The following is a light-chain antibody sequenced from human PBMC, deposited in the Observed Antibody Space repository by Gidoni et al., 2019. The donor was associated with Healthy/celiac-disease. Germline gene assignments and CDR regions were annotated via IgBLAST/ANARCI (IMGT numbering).Light chain of an antibody. V-gene: IGKV3-15*01. J-gene: IGKJ5*01. CDR1: KSISSN. Sequence: EIVMTQSPASLSVSPGERATLSCMASKSISSNLGWYQHKPGQAPRLLMYDASTRATGIPARFSGSGYGTEFTLTISSLQSEDFAVYYCQQYNNWGSITFGQGTRLEI. CDR2: DAS. CDR3: QQYNNWGSIT.